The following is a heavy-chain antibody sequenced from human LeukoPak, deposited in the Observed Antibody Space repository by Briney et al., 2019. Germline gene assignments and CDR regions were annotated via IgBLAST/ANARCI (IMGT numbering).Heavy chain of an antibody. J-gene: IGHJ4*02. CDR1: GFTFSSYA. Sequence: GGSLRLSCAASGFTFSSYAMSWVRQAPGKGLEWVSAISGSGGTTYYADSVKGRFTISRDNSKNTLYLQMNSLRAEDAALYYCEKVQIFGGWFGEYFDYWGQGTLVTVSS. CDR3: EKVQIFGGWFGEYFDY. D-gene: IGHD3-10*01. CDR2: ISGSGGTT. V-gene: IGHV3-23*01.